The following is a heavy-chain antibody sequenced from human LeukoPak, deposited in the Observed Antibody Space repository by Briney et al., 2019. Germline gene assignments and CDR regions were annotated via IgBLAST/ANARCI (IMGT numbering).Heavy chain of an antibody. J-gene: IGHJ4*02. CDR3: ARGLGDRGYSSSWPFGFDY. Sequence: ASVKVSCKASGYTFSDYYMHWVRQAPGQGLEWMGIINPSGGSTSYAQKFQGRVTMTRDMSTSTVYMELSSLRSEDTAVYYCARGLGDRGYSSSWPFGFDYWGQGTLVTVSS. D-gene: IGHD6-13*01. CDR1: GYTFSDYY. V-gene: IGHV1-46*01. CDR2: INPSGGST.